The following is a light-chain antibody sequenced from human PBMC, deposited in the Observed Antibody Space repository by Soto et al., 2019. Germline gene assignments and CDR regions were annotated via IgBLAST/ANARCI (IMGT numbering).Light chain of an antibody. CDR3: KLYRSFPWT. Sequence: DIQMTQSPSTLSASVGDRVTITCRASQSISSWLAWCQQKPGKAPKLLIYQAYILESGVPSRLSGSGPGTEFKHTISRLQPDDFAAYCCKLYRSFPWTFGQGTMVEIK. CDR2: QAY. CDR1: QSISSW. V-gene: IGKV1-5*03. J-gene: IGKJ1*01.